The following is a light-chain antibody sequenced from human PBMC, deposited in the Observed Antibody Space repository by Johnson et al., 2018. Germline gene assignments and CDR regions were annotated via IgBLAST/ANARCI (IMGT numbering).Light chain of an antibody. J-gene: IGLJ1*01. Sequence: QSVLTQPPSVSAAPGQKVTISCSGSSSNIGNNYVSWYQQLPGTAPKPLIYENNKRPSGIPDRFSGSKSGTSATLGITGLQIGDEADYYCGTWDSSLSAGNVFGTGTEFTVL. CDR2: ENN. CDR1: SSNIGNNY. CDR3: GTWDSSLSAGNV. V-gene: IGLV1-51*02.